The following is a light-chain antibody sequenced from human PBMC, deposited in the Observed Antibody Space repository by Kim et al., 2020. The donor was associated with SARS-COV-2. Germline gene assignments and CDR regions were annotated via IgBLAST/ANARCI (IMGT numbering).Light chain of an antibody. CDR3: QKTYSTMWT. Sequence: DIQMTQSPSSLSASVGDRVTITCRASQSISTYFNWYQQKPGKAPKLLIYRASSLQSEVPSRFSGSGSGTDFTLTISSLQPEDFATYYCQKTYSTMWTFGQGTTVDI. V-gene: IGKV1-39*01. CDR1: QSISTY. CDR2: RAS. J-gene: IGKJ1*01.